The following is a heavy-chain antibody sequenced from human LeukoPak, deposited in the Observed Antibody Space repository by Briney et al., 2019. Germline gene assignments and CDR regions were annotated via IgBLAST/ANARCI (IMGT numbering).Heavy chain of an antibody. D-gene: IGHD3-3*01. CDR3: ARILSRDVLRFLEWSPLAFDY. V-gene: IGHV4-34*01. CDR1: GFTVSSNY. CDR2: INHSGST. Sequence: GSLRLSCAASGFTVSSNYMSWIRQPPGKGLEWIGEINHSGSTNYNPSLKSRVTISVDTSKNQFSLKLSSVTAADTAVYYCARILSRDVLRFLEWSPLAFDYWGQGTLVTVSS. J-gene: IGHJ4*02.